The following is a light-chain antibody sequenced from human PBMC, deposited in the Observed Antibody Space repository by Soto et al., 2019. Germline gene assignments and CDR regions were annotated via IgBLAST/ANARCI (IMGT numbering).Light chain of an antibody. Sequence: EIVLTQSPVTLSLSPGERATLSCRASQSVSSRLAWYQQKPGQAPRLLIYHASTRATGIPARFTGGGSGTEFTLTISSLQSEDFALYYCQQYDKWPPVTFGGGTKVDIK. V-gene: IGKV3-15*01. CDR2: HAS. CDR1: QSVSSR. CDR3: QQYDKWPPVT. J-gene: IGKJ4*01.